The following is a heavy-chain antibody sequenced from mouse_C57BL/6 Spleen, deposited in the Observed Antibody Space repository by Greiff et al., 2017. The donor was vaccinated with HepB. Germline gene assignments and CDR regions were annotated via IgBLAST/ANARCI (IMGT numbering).Heavy chain of an antibody. J-gene: IGHJ2*01. D-gene: IGHD4-1*01. V-gene: IGHV1-64*01. CDR2: IHPNSGST. CDR1: GYTFTSYW. CDR3: ARSMTGSHFDY. Sequence: QVQLQQPGAELVKPGASVKLSCKASGYTFTSYWMHWVKQRPGQGLEWIGMIHPNSGSTNYNEKFKSKATLTVDKSSITAYMQLSSLTSEDSAVYYCARSMTGSHFDYWGQGTTLTVSS.